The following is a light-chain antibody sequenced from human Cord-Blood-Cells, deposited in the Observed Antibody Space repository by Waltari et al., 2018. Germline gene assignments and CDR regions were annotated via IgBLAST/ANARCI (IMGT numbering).Light chain of an antibody. CDR2: AAS. CDR3: QQSYSTPPFT. CDR1: QSISSY. V-gene: IGKV1-39*01. J-gene: IGKJ3*01. Sequence: DIQMTQSPSSLSASVGDRVTITCRASQSISSYLNWYQQKPGKAPKLLIYAASSLQSGVPSRCSGSGSGTDFTLTISSLQPEEFATDYCQQSYSTPPFTFGPGTKVDIK.